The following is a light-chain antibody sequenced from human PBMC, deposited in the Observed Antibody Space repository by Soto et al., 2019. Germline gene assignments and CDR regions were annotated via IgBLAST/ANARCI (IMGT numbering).Light chain of an antibody. V-gene: IGLV2-14*03. Sequence: QSALTQPASVSGSPGQSITISCTGASSDVGDYNYVSWYQHHPGKAPKLVIYDVSSRPSGVSGRFSGSKSGITASLTISGLQAEDAADYYCRSYATSSTLEWVFGGGTQLTVL. CDR1: SSDVGDYNY. J-gene: IGLJ3*02. CDR3: RSYATSSTLEWV. CDR2: DVS.